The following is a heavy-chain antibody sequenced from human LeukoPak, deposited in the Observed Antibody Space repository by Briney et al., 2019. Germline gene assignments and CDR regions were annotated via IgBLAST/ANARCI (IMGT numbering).Heavy chain of an antibody. D-gene: IGHD3-10*01. CDR1: GGSFSGYY. CDR2: INHSGST. CDR3: ARRTRYYYGSGSYYNGYFDY. J-gene: IGHJ4*02. Sequence: PSETLSLTCAVYGGSFSGYYWSWIRQPPGKGLEWIGEINHSGSTNYNPSLKSRVTISVDTSKNQFSLKLSSVTAADTAVYYCARRTRYYYGSGSYYNGYFDYWGQGTLVTVSS. V-gene: IGHV4-34*01.